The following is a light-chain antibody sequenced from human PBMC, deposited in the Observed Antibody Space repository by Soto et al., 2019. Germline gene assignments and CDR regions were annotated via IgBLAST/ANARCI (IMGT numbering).Light chain of an antibody. CDR2: EAS. V-gene: IGKV1-5*03. CDR1: QSINTW. Sequence: DIQMTQSPSTLSASVGDRVTITCRASQSINTWLAWYQQKPGTVPKLLIYEASTLESGVPSRFSGSRSGTEFTLTVSSLQPDDFATYYCQQYNDSFRYTFGQGTRLGIK. CDR3: QQYNDSFRYT. J-gene: IGKJ5*01.